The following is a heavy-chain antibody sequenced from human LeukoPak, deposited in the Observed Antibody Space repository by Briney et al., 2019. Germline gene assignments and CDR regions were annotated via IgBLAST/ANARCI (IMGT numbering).Heavy chain of an antibody. Sequence: ASETLSLTCTVSDDSISSYYWSWIRQPPGKGLEWIGYIHYSGRTYYNPSLKSRVTISVDTSKNQFSLKLSSVTAADTAIYYCARVRGVNPYYFDFWGQGTLVTVSS. CDR1: DDSISSYY. V-gene: IGHV4-59*12. CDR2: IHYSGRT. CDR3: ARVRGVNPYYFDF. J-gene: IGHJ4*02. D-gene: IGHD3-10*01.